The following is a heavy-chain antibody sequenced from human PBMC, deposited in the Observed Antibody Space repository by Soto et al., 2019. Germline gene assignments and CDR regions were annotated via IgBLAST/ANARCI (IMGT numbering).Heavy chain of an antibody. CDR2: ISGSGGST. CDR1: GFTFSSYA. CDR3: AKGGIRYLDPKDYYYGMDV. V-gene: IGHV3-23*01. Sequence: PWGSLRLSCAASGFTFSSYAMSWVRQAPGKGLEWVSAISGSGGSTYYADSVKGRFTISRDNSKNTLYLQMNSLRAEDTAVYYCAKGGIRYLDPKDYYYGMDVWGQGTTVTVSS. D-gene: IGHD3-9*01. J-gene: IGHJ6*02.